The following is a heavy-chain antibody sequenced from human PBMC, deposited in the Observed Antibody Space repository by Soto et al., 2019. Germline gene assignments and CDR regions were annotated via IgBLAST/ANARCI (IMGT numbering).Heavy chain of an antibody. V-gene: IGHV3-13*01. CDR1: GFTFSSYD. J-gene: IGHJ6*02. CDR2: IGTAGDT. D-gene: IGHD3-10*01. Sequence: GGSLRLSCAASGFTFSSYDMHWVRQATGKGLEWVSAIGTAGDTYCPGSVKGRFTISRENAKNSLYLQMNSLRAGDTAVYYCARDRRITMVRGVIRYYYYGMDVWGQGTTVTVSS. CDR3: ARDRRITMVRGVIRYYYYGMDV.